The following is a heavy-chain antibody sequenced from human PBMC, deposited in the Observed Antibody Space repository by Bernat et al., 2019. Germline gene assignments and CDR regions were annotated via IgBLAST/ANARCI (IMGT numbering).Heavy chain of an antibody. CDR2: IYHSGST. CDR3: EREGNYVWGSYRSPRGYNWFDP. CDR1: GYSISSGYY. V-gene: IGHV4-38-2*02. Sequence: QVQLQESGPGLVKPSETLSLTCAVSGYSISSGYYWGWIRQPPGKGLEWIGSIYHSGSTYYNPSLKSRVTISVDTAKNQFSLKLSSVTAADTAVYYCEREGNYVWGSYRSPRGYNWFDPWGQGTLVTVSS. J-gene: IGHJ5*02. D-gene: IGHD3-16*02.